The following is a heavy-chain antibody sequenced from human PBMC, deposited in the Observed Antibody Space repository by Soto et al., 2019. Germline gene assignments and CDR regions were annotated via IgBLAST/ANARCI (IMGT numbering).Heavy chain of an antibody. D-gene: IGHD6-19*01. V-gene: IGHV1-2*04. Sequence: ASVKFSCKASGYTFTGYYMHWFRQAHGQGLEWMGWINPNSGGRNYAQKFQGWVTMTRDTSISTAYMELSRLRSEDTAVYYCARGRRYSSGWPDYWGQGTLVTVSS. CDR1: GYTFTGYY. CDR3: ARGRRYSSGWPDY. J-gene: IGHJ4*02. CDR2: INPNSGGR.